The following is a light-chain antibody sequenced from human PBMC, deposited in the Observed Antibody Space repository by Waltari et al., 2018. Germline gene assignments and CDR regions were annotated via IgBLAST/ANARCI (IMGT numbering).Light chain of an antibody. Sequence: QSALTQPASVSGSPGQSITISCTGTSSDVGGHNLLSWYQHHPGKAPNLIIYEGSKRPSGISYRFSGSKSGYTASLTISGLQAEDEADYYCCSYAGSKDLFGGGTKLTVL. V-gene: IGLV2-23*01. J-gene: IGLJ2*01. CDR1: SSDVGGHNL. CDR3: CSYAGSKDL. CDR2: EGS.